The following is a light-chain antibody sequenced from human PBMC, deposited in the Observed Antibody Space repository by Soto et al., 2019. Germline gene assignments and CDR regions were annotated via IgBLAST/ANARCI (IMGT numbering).Light chain of an antibody. Sequence: QSALTQPASVSGSPGQSITISCTGTSSDVGAYNYVSWYQQHPGKAPKLMLYEVNNRPSGVSNRFSGSKSGNTASLTISGLQAEDEADYYCSAFTIINTVVFGGGTKLTVL. CDR2: EVN. V-gene: IGLV2-14*01. J-gene: IGLJ2*01. CDR3: SAFTIINTVV. CDR1: SSDVGAYNY.